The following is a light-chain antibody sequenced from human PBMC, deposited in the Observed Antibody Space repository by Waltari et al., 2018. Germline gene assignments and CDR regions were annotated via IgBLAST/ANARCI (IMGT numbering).Light chain of an antibody. CDR2: DAS. CDR1: QGIRSG. CDR3: QQCLTYPQA. J-gene: IGKJ5*01. V-gene: IGKV1-13*02. Sequence: AIQLTQSPSSLSASIGDRVTISCRASQGIRSGLAWYHQKPGQPPKLLIYDASTLDSGVPSRFSGSGSGTDFTLTISSLQPEDFATYYCQQCLTYPQAFGQGTRLEIK.